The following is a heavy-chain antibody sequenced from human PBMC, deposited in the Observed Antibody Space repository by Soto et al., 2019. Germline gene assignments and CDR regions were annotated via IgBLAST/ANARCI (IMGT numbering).Heavy chain of an antibody. CDR2: IYYSGST. CDR1: GGSISSGGYY. J-gene: IGHJ4*02. CDR3: ARDSSGYSYIDY. D-gene: IGHD3-22*01. V-gene: IGHV4-31*03. Sequence: SETLSLTCTVSGGSISSGGYYWSWVRQHPGEGLEWIGYIYYSGSTYYNPSLKSRVTISVDTSKNQFSLKLSSVTAADTAVYYCARDSSGYSYIDYWGQGTQVTVSS.